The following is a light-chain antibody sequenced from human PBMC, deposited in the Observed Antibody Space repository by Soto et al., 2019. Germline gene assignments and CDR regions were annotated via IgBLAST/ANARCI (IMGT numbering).Light chain of an antibody. Sequence: EIVLTQSPSTLSFSPWERSTLSCRASQSVSGYLAWYQQKPGQAPRLLVYDASNRATDVPPRFSGSGSGTDFTLTISRLEPEDFAVYYCQQYGSSGTFGQGTKVDIK. CDR1: QSVSGY. CDR3: QQYGSSGT. CDR2: DAS. V-gene: IGKV3-11*01. J-gene: IGKJ1*01.